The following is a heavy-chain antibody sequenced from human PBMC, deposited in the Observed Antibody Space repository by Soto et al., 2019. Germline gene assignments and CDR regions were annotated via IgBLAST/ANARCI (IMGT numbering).Heavy chain of an antibody. V-gene: IGHV1-46*01. CDR1: GYTFTNYF. CDR3: AREDSESPPYLGMDV. D-gene: IGHD3-10*01. CDR2: INPTGGSG. J-gene: IGHJ6*02. Sequence: ASVKVSCKASGYTFTNYFIHWVRQAPGQGLESVGVINPTGGSGSFTQNLQGRISMTSDTSTNTVYMDLSSLRSEDTAVYYCAREDSESPPYLGMDVWGQGTTVAVCS.